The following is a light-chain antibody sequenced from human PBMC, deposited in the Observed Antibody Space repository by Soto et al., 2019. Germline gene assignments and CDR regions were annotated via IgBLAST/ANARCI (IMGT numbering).Light chain of an antibody. CDR2: AAS. J-gene: IGKJ1*01. CDR1: QSVSSNY. V-gene: IGKV3-20*01. CDR3: QQYGSSPWT. Sequence: EIVLTQSPGTLSLSPGERATLSCRASQSVSSNYLAWYQQKPGQAPRLLSYAASSRATGIPDRFSGSGSGSDFTLTISRLEPEDFAVYYCQQYGSSPWTFGQGTKVDIK.